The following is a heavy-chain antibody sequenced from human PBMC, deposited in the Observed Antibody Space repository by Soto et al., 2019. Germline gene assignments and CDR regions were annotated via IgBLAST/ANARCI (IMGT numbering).Heavy chain of an antibody. CDR2: IYSDGRT. CDR3: ARGRDSTSHFDS. Sequence: EVQLVESGGGLVQTGGSLRLFCAASGFTVSTNYMNWVRQAPGKGLEWVSTIYSDGRTYNADSVKGRFAISRDNSQNTVSLHMNSLRAEDTAVYFCARGRDSTSHFDSWGQGTLVTVSS. V-gene: IGHV3-66*01. CDR1: GFTVSTNY. J-gene: IGHJ4*02. D-gene: IGHD2-2*01.